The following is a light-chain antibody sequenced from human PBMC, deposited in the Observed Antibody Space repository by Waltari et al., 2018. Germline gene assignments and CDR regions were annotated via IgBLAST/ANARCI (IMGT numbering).Light chain of an antibody. CDR3: QQRINWTPHT. Sequence: EIVLTQSPATLSLSPGDTATPSCRASQNVGSYLAWYQQKPGQPPRLLIYEASNRATGVPARFRGSGSGTDFTLTISSLEAEDFAVYYCQQRINWTPHTFGQGARLGIK. CDR2: EAS. CDR1: QNVGSY. V-gene: IGKV3-11*01. J-gene: IGKJ2*01.